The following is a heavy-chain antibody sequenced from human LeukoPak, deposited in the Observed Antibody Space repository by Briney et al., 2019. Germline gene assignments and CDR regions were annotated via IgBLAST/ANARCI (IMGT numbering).Heavy chain of an antibody. CDR3: ARDQYCSGGSCREYYYGMDV. D-gene: IGHD2-15*01. V-gene: IGHV1-2*02. Sequence: RASVKVSCKASGYTFTSYYMHWVRQAPGQGLEWMGWINPNSGGTSYAQKFQGRVTMTRDTSISTAYMELSRLRSDDTAVYYCARDQYCSGGSCREYYYGMDVWGQGTTVTVSS. J-gene: IGHJ6*02. CDR2: INPNSGGT. CDR1: GYTFTSYY.